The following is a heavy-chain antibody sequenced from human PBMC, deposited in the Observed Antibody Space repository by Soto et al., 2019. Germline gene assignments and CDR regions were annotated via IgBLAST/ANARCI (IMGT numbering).Heavy chain of an antibody. J-gene: IGHJ4*02. Sequence: GESLKISCKGSGYSFTSYWIGWVRQMPGKGLEWMGIIYPGDSDTRYSPSFQGQVTISADKSISTAYLQWSSLKASDTAMYYCARLAAIPREYSGYDPWYYFDYWGQGTLVTVSS. CDR3: ARLAAIPREYSGYDPWYYFDY. V-gene: IGHV5-51*01. D-gene: IGHD5-12*01. CDR1: GYSFTSYW. CDR2: IYPGDSDT.